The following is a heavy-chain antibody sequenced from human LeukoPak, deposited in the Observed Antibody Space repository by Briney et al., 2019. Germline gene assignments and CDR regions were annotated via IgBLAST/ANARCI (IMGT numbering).Heavy chain of an antibody. J-gene: IGHJ5*02. CDR3: AREGNYDSSGYSSS. CDR1: GYTFTGYF. CDR2: INPNSGGT. V-gene: IGHV1-2*06. D-gene: IGHD3-22*01. Sequence: ASVKVSCKASGYTFTGYFMHWVRQAPGQGLEWMGRINPNSGGTNYAQKFQGRVTMTRDTSISTAYMELSRLRSDDTAVYYCAREGNYDSSGYSSSWGQGTLVTVSS.